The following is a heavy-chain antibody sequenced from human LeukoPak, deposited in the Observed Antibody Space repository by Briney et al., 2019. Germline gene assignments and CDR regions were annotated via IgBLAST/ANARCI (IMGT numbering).Heavy chain of an antibody. CDR2: INHSGST. V-gene: IGHV4-34*01. D-gene: IGHD2-15*01. CDR1: GGSISSYY. J-gene: IGHJ4*02. Sequence: SENLSLTCTVSGGSISSYYWSWIRQPPGKGLEWIGEINHSGSTNYNPSLKSRVTISVDTSKNQFSLKLSSVTAADTAVYYCARGLSAIVYWGQGTLVTVSS. CDR3: ARGLSAIVY.